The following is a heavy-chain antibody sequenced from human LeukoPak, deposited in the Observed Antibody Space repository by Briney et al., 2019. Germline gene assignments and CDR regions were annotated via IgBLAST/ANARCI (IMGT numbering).Heavy chain of an antibody. CDR2: IYTSGST. J-gene: IGHJ3*02. CDR1: GGPISSYY. D-gene: IGHD3-10*01. CDR3: ARDQITMVRGVIMTEAFDI. V-gene: IGHV4-4*07. Sequence: SSETLSLTCTVSGGPISSYYWSWIRQPAGKGLEWIERIYTSGSTNYNPSLKSRATMSVDTSKNQFSLKLSSVTAADTAVYYCARDQITMVRGVIMTEAFDIWGQGTMVTVSS.